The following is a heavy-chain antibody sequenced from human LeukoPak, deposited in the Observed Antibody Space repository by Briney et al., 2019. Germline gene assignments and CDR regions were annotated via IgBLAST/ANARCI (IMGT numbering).Heavy chain of an antibody. Sequence: SQTLSLTCTVSGGSISSGSYYWSWIRQPAGKGLEWIGRIYTSGSTNYNPSLKSRVTISVDTSKNQFSLKLSSVTAADTAVYYCARDVRDYDFWSGYYRWFDPWGQGTVVTVSS. J-gene: IGHJ5*02. CDR1: GGSISSGSYY. V-gene: IGHV4-61*02. CDR2: IYTSGST. CDR3: ARDVRDYDFWSGYYRWFDP. D-gene: IGHD3-3*01.